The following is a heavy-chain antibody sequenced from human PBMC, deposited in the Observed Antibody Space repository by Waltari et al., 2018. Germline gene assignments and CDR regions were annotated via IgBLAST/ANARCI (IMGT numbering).Heavy chain of an antibody. CDR3: ASAGDYEGEMIDY. Sequence: QVQLQQWGAGLLKPSETLSLTCAVYGGSFSGYYWTWIRQPPGKVLEWIGEINHSGSTNYNPSLKSRVTISVDTSKNQFSLKLSSVTAADTAVYYCASAGDYEGEMIDYWGQGTLVTVSS. CDR2: INHSGST. J-gene: IGHJ4*02. V-gene: IGHV4-34*01. D-gene: IGHD4-17*01. CDR1: GGSFSGYY.